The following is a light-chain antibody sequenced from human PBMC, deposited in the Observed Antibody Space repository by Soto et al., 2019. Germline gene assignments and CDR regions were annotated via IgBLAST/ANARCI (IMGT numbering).Light chain of an antibody. CDR3: QHLSSYPIT. Sequence: DIQLTRSPSFLSASVGDRVTITCRASQDVSSYLAWYQQKPGRAPKLLIYAASTLLSGVPSRFSGTGSGAEFTLTITSLQPEDFATYYCQHLSSYPITFGQGTRLEIK. J-gene: IGKJ5*01. CDR1: QDVSSY. CDR2: AAS. V-gene: IGKV1-9*01.